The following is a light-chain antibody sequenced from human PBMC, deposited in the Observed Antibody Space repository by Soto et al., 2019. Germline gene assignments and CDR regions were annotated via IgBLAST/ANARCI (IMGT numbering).Light chain of an antibody. CDR3: CSYAGSVV. Sequence: QSALTRPASVSGSPGQSITISCTGTSSDVGSYNLVSWYQQHPGKAPKLMIYEGSKRPSGVSNRFSGSKSGNTASLTISGLQAEDEDDYYCCSYAGSVVFGGGTKLTVL. J-gene: IGLJ2*01. CDR2: EGS. V-gene: IGLV2-23*01. CDR1: SSDVGSYNL.